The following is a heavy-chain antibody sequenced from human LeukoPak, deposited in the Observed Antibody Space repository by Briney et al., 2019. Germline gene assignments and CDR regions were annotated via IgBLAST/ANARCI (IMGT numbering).Heavy chain of an antibody. V-gene: IGHV3-23*01. CDR2: LSSRQLLT. CDR3: TKDPNGDYVGAFDS. CDR1: GFTFSNFA. D-gene: IGHD4-17*01. Sequence: GGSLRLSCAASGFTFSNFAMTWVRQAPGKGLEWVSSLSSRQLLTYYSDSVKGRFTISRDNSKNTLYLQMNGLRADDTAIYYCTKDPNGDYVGAFDSWGQGILVTVSS. J-gene: IGHJ5*01.